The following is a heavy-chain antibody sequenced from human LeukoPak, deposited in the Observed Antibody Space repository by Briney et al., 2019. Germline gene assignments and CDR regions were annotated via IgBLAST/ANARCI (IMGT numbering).Heavy chain of an antibody. J-gene: IGHJ4*02. CDR2: IRYDGSNK. D-gene: IGHD3-22*01. V-gene: IGHV3-30*02. CDR1: GFTFSSYG. CDR3: AKGDSSGYPLFDY. Sequence: PGGSLRLSCAASGFTFSSYGMHWVRQAPGKGLEWVAFIRYDGSNKYYADSVKGRFTISRDNSKNTLYLQMNRLRAEDTAVYYCAKGDSSGYPLFDYWGQGTLVTVSS.